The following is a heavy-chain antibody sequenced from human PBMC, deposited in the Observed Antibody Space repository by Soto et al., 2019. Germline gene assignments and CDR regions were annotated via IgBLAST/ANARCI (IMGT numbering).Heavy chain of an antibody. D-gene: IGHD6-19*01. CDR2: IKQDGSDK. CDR1: GFTFSNYW. CDR3: ASVIAVGDAFDI. J-gene: IGHJ3*02. V-gene: IGHV3-7*01. Sequence: GGSLRLSCAASGFTFSNYWMSWVRQAPGKGLEWVANIKQDGSDKYYSDSVKGRFTISRDNAKNSLYLQMNSLRAEDTAVYYCASVIAVGDAFDIWGQGTMVTVSS.